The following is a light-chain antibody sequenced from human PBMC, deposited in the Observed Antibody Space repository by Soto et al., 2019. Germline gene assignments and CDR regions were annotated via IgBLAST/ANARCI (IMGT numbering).Light chain of an antibody. V-gene: IGKV4-1*01. CDR2: WAS. CDR3: QQYYSTSFT. Sequence: DIVMTQSPDSLAVSLGERATINCKSSQSVLYSSNNKNYLAWYQQKPGQPPKLLIYWASTRESGVPDRFSGSGSGTDFTLTISSLQAEAVAVYYCQQYYSTSFTFCPGTKVDIK. J-gene: IGKJ3*01. CDR1: QSVLYSSNNKNY.